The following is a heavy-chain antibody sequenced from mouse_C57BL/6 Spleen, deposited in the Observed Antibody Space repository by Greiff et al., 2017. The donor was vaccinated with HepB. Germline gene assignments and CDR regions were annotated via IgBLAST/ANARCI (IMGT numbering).Heavy chain of an antibody. CDR2: IDPSDSYT. D-gene: IGHD1-1*01. CDR1: GYTFTSYW. Sequence: VQLQQPGAELVKPGASVKLSCKASGYTFTSYWMQWVKQRPGQGLEWIGEIDPSDSYTNYNQKFKGRATLTVDTSSSTAYMQLSSLTSEDSAVYYCARVLREYYFDYWGQGTTLTVSS. CDR3: ARVLREYYFDY. V-gene: IGHV1-50*01. J-gene: IGHJ2*01.